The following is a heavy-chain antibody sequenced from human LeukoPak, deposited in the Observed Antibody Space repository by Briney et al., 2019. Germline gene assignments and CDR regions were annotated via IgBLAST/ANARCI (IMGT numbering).Heavy chain of an antibody. J-gene: IGHJ4*02. CDR3: AREEAAPFDY. Sequence: PGGSLRLSWAASGFTFTNYAMHWVRQAPDKGLEWLAVISYDGSNKYYADSVKGRFTISRDNSKNTLYLRMDSLSVEDTAVYYCAREEAAPFDYWGQGTLLTVSS. V-gene: IGHV3-30-3*01. CDR1: GFTFTNYA. D-gene: IGHD6-13*01. CDR2: ISYDGSNK.